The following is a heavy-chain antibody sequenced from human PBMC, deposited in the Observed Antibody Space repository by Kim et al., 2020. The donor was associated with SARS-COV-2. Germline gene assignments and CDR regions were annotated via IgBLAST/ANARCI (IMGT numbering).Heavy chain of an antibody. CDR3: AKDGKASALIITTPNY. CDR1: EFTFSSYA. J-gene: IGHJ4*02. Sequence: GGSLRLSCAASEFTFSSYAMTWVRQAPGKGLEWVSGISGRADNTYYADSVKGRFTISRDNSKNMLYLQMNSLRAEDTAVYYCAKDGKASALIITTPNYWGQGTLVTVSS. CDR2: ISGRADNT. V-gene: IGHV3-23*01. D-gene: IGHD3-22*01.